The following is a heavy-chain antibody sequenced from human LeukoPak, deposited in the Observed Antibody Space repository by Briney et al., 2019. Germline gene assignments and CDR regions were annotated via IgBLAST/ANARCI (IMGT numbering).Heavy chain of an antibody. J-gene: IGHJ4*02. V-gene: IGHV3-20*04. CDR2: INWSGGST. Sequence: GGSLRLSCAASEFTFHDYGMSWVRQAPGKGLEWVSGINWSGGSTDYADSVKGRFTISRDNAKNSLYLQMNSLRAEDTALYYCARERGGGGGWYYFDYWGQGTLVTVSS. D-gene: IGHD6-19*01. CDR3: ARERGGGGGWYYFDY. CDR1: EFTFHDYG.